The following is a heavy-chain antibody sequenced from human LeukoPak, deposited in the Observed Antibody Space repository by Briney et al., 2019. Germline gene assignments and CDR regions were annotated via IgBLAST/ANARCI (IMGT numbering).Heavy chain of an antibody. CDR2: IYYSGST. Sequence: SETLSLTCTVSGGSISSGGYYWSWIRQHPGKGLEWIGYIYYSGSTNYNPSLKSRVTISVDTSKNQFSLKLSSVTAADTAVYYCARHDGGYSRVPFDYWGQGTLVTVSS. J-gene: IGHJ4*02. V-gene: IGHV4-61*08. CDR1: GGSISSGGYY. D-gene: IGHD5-12*01. CDR3: ARHDGGYSRVPFDY.